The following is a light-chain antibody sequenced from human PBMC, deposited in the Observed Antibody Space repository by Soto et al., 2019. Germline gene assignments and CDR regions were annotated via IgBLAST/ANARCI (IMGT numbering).Light chain of an antibody. CDR2: LTS. J-gene: IGKJ1*01. Sequence: DIVMTQSPFSLPVTPGEPASISCRSSQSLLHPNGGTYLEWYLQKPGQSPQLLIYLTSSRASGVPDRYTGSGSGTDFTLKTMRVEAEVVGVHYCIQALQTPRTFGRGTKVEIK. CDR3: IQALQTPRT. CDR1: QSLLHPNGGTY. V-gene: IGKV2-28*01.